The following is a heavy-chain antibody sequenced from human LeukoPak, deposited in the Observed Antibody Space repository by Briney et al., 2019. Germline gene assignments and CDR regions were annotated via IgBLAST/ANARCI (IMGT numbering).Heavy chain of an antibody. Sequence: ASVKVSCKASGYTFTSYAMHWVRQAPGQTLERMGWINAGNDNTKYSQKFQGRITITRDTSASTAYMELSSLRSEDTAVYYCARDLGYCTGGTCYPNWFDPWGQGTLVTVSS. V-gene: IGHV1-3*01. CDR3: ARDLGYCTGGTCYPNWFDP. CDR2: INAGNDNT. CDR1: GYTFTSYA. D-gene: IGHD2-15*01. J-gene: IGHJ5*02.